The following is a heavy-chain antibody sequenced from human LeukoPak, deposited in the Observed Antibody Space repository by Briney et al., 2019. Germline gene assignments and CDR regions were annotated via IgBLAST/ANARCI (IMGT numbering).Heavy chain of an antibody. J-gene: IGHJ5*02. Sequence: TFTGXYXXXVRQAPXQGLXXXGRVNPNNGVPNYAQKFQGRVTMTRETAISTFYMELSSLRSDDTAVYFCAREVGYSSSYYGRFDHWGQGTLVIVSS. D-gene: IGHD2-2*01. CDR1: TFTGXY. CDR2: VNPNNGVP. V-gene: IGHV1-2*06. CDR3: AREVGYSSSYYGRFDH.